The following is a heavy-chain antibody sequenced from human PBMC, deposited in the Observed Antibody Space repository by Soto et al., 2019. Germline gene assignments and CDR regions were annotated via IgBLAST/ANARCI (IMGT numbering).Heavy chain of an antibody. V-gene: IGHV6-1*01. CDR2: TYYRSKWYN. J-gene: IGHJ4*02. CDR3: AREERWGDGGYAEINLDY. D-gene: IGHD5-12*01. CDR1: GDSVSSNSAA. Sequence: SQTLSLTCAISGDSVSSNSAAWNWIRQSPSRGLEWLGRTYYRSKWYNDYAVSVKSRITINPDTSKNQFSLQLNSVTPEDTAVYYCAREERWGDGGYAEINLDYWGQGTLVTVSS.